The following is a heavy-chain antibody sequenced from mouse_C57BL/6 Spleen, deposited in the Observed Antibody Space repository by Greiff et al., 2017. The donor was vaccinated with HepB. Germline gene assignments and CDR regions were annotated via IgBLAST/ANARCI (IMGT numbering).Heavy chain of an antibody. CDR2: IRNKANGYTT. J-gene: IGHJ1*03. CDR3: ARSQYFDV. CDR1: GFTFTDYY. Sequence: EVKLVESGGGLVQPGGSLSLSCAASGFTFTDYYMSWVRQPPGKALEWLGFIRNKANGYTTEYSASVKGRFTISRDNSQSILYLQMNALRAEDSATYYCARSQYFDVWGTGTTVTVSS. V-gene: IGHV7-3*01.